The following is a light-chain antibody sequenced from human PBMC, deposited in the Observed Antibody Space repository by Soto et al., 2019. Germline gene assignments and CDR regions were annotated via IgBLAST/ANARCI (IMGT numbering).Light chain of an antibody. J-gene: IGKJ2*01. CDR3: QQRSNWPPGYT. V-gene: IGKV3-11*01. CDR2: YAS. CDR1: QSVSSY. Sequence: EIVLTQSPATLSLSPGERATLSCRASQSVSSYLAWYQQKPGQAPRLLIYYASNRATGIPARFSGSGSGADFTLTISSLEPEDFAVDYCQQRSNWPPGYTFGQGTKLEIK.